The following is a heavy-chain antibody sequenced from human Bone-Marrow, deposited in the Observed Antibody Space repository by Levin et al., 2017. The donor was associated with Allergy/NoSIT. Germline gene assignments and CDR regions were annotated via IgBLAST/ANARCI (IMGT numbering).Heavy chain of an antibody. D-gene: IGHD2-15*01. V-gene: IGHV3-23*01. CDR2: ISGSGGST. CDR1: RFTFNTYA. CDR3: ASFALGSMYYGMDV. J-gene: IGHJ6*02. Sequence: PGGSLRLSCADSRFTFNTYAMTWVRQAPGKGLEWVSAISGSGGSTYYADSVKGRFTISRDNSKNTLFLQMNSLRAEDTAVYYCASFALGSMYYGMDVWGQGTTVTVSS.